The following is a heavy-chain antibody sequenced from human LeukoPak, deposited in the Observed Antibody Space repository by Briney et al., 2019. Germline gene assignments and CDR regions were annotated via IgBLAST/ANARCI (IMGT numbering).Heavy chain of an antibody. CDR2: ISGSGGST. V-gene: IGHV3-23*01. CDR3: AKDPFIETIYLHSMDV. Sequence: GGSLRLSCAASGFTFSSYAMSWVRQAPGKGLEWVSAISGSGGSTYYADSVKGRFTISRDNSKNTLYLQMNSLRAEDTAVYYCAKDPFIETIYLHSMDVWGQGTTVTVSS. D-gene: IGHD3-9*01. CDR1: GFTFSSYA. J-gene: IGHJ6*02.